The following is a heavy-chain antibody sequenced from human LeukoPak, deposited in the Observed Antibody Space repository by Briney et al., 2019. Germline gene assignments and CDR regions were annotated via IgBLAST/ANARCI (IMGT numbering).Heavy chain of an antibody. J-gene: IGHJ4*02. CDR3: ARDPNWGSGY. V-gene: IGHV3-23*01. CDR1: GFTFSSYT. D-gene: IGHD7-27*01. CDR2: IGASGGDI. Sequence: PGGSLRLSCATSGFTFSSYTMIWVRQAPGKGLEWVSIIGASGGDIHYADSVKGRFSISRDSPKNTLTLQMNSLRVDDTAVYYCARDPNWGSGYWGQGTLVTVSS.